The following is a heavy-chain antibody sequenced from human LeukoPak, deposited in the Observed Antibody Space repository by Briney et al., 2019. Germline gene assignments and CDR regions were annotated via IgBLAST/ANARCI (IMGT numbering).Heavy chain of an antibody. D-gene: IGHD3-3*01. CDR3: ARETARGYYDLWSGYGLLDYYYGMDV. CDR2: INPNSGGT. CDR1: GYTFTGYY. V-gene: IGHV1-2*06. J-gene: IGHJ6*02. Sequence: SLKLSCTASGYTFTGYYMHWVREAPGQGLEWMGRINPNSGGTNSAQKFQGRVTMTRDTSISTAYMELSRLRSDDTAVYYCARETARGYYDLWSGYGLLDYYYGMDVRGQGTTVTVSS.